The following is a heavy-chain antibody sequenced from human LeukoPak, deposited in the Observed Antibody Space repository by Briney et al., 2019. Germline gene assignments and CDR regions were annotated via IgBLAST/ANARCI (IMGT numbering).Heavy chain of an antibody. Sequence: ASVKVSCKTSGYTFTAYYTHWVRQAPGQGLEWMGWISPNSGGTNYAQNFQGRVTMTRDTSISTAYMELRRLRSDDTAVYYCARGDLNNCSSSRCYGWFDPWGQGTLVTVSS. D-gene: IGHD2-2*01. CDR1: GYTFTAYY. J-gene: IGHJ5*02. V-gene: IGHV1-2*02. CDR3: ARGDLNNCSSSRCYGWFDP. CDR2: ISPNSGGT.